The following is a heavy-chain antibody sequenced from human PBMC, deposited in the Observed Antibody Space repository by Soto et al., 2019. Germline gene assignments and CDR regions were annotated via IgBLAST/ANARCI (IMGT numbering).Heavy chain of an antibody. Sequence: SETLSLTCAVYGGSFSGYYWSWIRQPPGKGLGWIGEINHSGSTNYNPSLKSRVTISVDTSKNQFSLKLSSVTAADTAVYYCARGYDILTGYYLPDYWGQGTLVTVSS. CDR2: INHSGST. V-gene: IGHV4-34*01. CDR3: ARGYDILTGYYLPDY. J-gene: IGHJ4*02. D-gene: IGHD3-9*01. CDR1: GGSFSGYY.